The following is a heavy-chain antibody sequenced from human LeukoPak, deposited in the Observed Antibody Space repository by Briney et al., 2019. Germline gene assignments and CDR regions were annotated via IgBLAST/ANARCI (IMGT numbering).Heavy chain of an antibody. CDR1: GYTFTGYY. V-gene: IGHV1-2*02. CDR2: IDPNSGGT. D-gene: IGHD3-22*01. Sequence: ASVKVSCKASGYTFTGYYMHWVRQAPGQGLEWMGWIDPNSGGTNYAQKFQGRVTMTRDTSISTAYMELSRLRSDDTAVYYCARSALNYYDSSGYYDAFDIWGQGTMVTVSS. CDR3: ARSALNYYDSSGYYDAFDI. J-gene: IGHJ3*02.